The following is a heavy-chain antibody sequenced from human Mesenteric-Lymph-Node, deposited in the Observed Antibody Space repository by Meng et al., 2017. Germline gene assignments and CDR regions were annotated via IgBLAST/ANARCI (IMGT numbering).Heavy chain of an antibody. D-gene: IGHD3-22*01. CDR2: IIPIFGTA. Sequence: QGQLVQFGDDVKNLWASGNVSCNASRATFCSYALIWVRQAPGQGLEWIGGIIPIFGTANYAQKFQGRVMITSDESTSTAYMELSSLRSDDTAVYYCASTLDYYDSSGYDYWGQGTLVTVSS. CDR1: RATFCSYA. CDR3: ASTLDYYDSSGYDY. J-gene: IGHJ4*02. V-gene: IGHV1-69*01.